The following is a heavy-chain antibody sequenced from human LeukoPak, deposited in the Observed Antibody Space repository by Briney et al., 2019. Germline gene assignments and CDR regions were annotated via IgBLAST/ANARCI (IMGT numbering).Heavy chain of an antibody. V-gene: IGHV3-20*04. J-gene: IGHJ4*02. Sequence: PGGSLRLSCAASGFTFDDYGMSWVRQAPGKGLEWVSGINWNGGSTGYADSLKGRFTISRDNAKDSVYLQMNSLRADDTAVYYCARGSSDWFDYFHSWGQGTLVTVSS. CDR2: INWNGGST. CDR3: ARGSSDWFDYFHS. CDR1: GFTFDDYG. D-gene: IGHD6-19*01.